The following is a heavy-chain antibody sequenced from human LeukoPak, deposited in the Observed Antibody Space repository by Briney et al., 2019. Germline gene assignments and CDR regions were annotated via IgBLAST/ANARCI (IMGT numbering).Heavy chain of an antibody. D-gene: IGHD6-19*01. CDR3: ARDIIAVASSDF. Sequence: GGSLRLSCAASGFTFSTYEMNWVRQAPGKGLEWVAFISYDGSNKYYADSVQGRFTISRDNSKNTLYLQMNSLRVEDTAVYYCARDIIAVASSDFWGQGTLVTVSS. CDR2: ISYDGSNK. V-gene: IGHV3-30-3*01. J-gene: IGHJ4*02. CDR1: GFTFSTYE.